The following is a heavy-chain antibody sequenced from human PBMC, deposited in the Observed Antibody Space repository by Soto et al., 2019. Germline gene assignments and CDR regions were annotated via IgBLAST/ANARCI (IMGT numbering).Heavy chain of an antibody. CDR3: ARQGRAVSSYYFDY. CDR2: IRSIGGST. V-gene: IGHV3-64*01. D-gene: IGHD3-10*01. CDR1: GFTFSSYA. J-gene: IGHJ4*02. Sequence: EVQLVESGGGLVQPGGSLRLSCAASGFTFSSYAMHWVRQAPGKGLEYVSSIRSIGGSTYYENSVKGRFTISRDNSKNTLYLQMGSLRPEDMAVYYCARQGRAVSSYYFDYWGQGTLVTVSS.